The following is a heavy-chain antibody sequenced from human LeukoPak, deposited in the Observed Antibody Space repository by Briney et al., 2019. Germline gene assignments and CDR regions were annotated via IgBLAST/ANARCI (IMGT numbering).Heavy chain of an antibody. CDR1: GFTCSNYW. V-gene: IGHV3-7*01. J-gene: IGHJ4*02. Sequence: GGSLRRSCAASGFTCSNYWLTWVRQAPGQGLEWVANIKQDGSEKHYVDSVKGRFTISRDNAKNLLYLQMNSLRAEDTAVYYCARDRQIAYWGQGTLVTVSS. CDR3: ARDRQIAY. CDR2: IKQDGSEK.